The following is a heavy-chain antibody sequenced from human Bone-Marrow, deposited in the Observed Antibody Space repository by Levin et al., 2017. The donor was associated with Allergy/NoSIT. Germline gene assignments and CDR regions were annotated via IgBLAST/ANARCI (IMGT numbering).Heavy chain of an antibody. CDR3: AHSFFFAAYSNAFTPRPIDFDY. V-gene: IGHV2-5*02. Sequence: SGPTLVKPTQTLTLTCTFSGFSLNTSGVSVAWIRQPPGKAFEWLALIYWDDDKRYSPSLKNRLSITKDTSKNQVVLTMTDMDPVDTATYYCAHSFFFAAYSNAFTPRPIDFDYWGQGALVTVSS. CDR2: IYWDDDK. D-gene: IGHD3-16*01. CDR1: GFSLNTSGVS. J-gene: IGHJ4*02.